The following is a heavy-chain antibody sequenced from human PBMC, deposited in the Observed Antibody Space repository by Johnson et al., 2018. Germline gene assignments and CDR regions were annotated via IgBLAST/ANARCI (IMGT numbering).Heavy chain of an antibody. V-gene: IGHV4-59*01. J-gene: IGHJ3*02. CDR2: SYYTGRT. CDR3: ARVVTGYGRENAFDI. D-gene: IGHD5-12*01. CDR1: GDSINTNY. Sequence: QVQLQESGPGLVKPSETLSLSCTVSGDSINTNYWSWIRQPPGKGLEWRGYSYYTGRTNYNPSLKRRVPISVDMSKNQFPPKLRSVVAADTAVYFCARVVTGYGRENAFDIWGQGTMVTVSS.